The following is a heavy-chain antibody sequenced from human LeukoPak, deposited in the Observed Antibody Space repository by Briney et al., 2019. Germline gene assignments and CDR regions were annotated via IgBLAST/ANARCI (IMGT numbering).Heavy chain of an antibody. J-gene: IGHJ3*02. Sequence: GGSLRLSCAASGFSFSSYSMNWVRQAPGKGLEWVSSISSSSSYIYYADSVKGRFTISRDNTKNSLYLQMNSLRAEDTAVYYCAREPMIVVRNAFDIWGQGTMVTVSS. V-gene: IGHV3-21*01. CDR1: GFSFSSYS. D-gene: IGHD3-22*01. CDR3: AREPMIVVRNAFDI. CDR2: ISSSSSYI.